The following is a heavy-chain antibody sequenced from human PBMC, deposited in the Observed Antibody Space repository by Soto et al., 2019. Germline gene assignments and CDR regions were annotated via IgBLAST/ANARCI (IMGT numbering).Heavy chain of an antibody. CDR3: ARVGPYCGGDCYSPPP. J-gene: IGHJ5*02. Sequence: ASVKVSCKASGGTFSKNTISWVRQAPGQGLEWMGGIMPVFGRPNYAQKFQGRVTITADEYTRTAYMELSRLKSDDTAVYYCARVGPYCGGDCYSPPPWGQGTLVTVSS. CDR2: IMPVFGRP. D-gene: IGHD2-21*02. CDR1: GGTFSKNT. V-gene: IGHV1-69*13.